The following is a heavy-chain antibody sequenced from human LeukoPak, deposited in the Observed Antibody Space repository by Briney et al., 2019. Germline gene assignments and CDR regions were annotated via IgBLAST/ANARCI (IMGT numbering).Heavy chain of an antibody. CDR1: GGSISSYY. D-gene: IGHD3-22*01. V-gene: IGHV4-59*01. J-gene: IGHJ4*02. CDR3: ARAGYYDSSGSVGYFDY. Sequence: TSETLSLTCTVSGGSISSYYWSWIRQPPGKGLEWTGYIYYSGNTNYNPSLKSRVTISVDTSKNQFSLKLSSVTAADTAVYYCARAGYYDSSGSVGYFDYWGQGTLVTVSS. CDR2: IYYSGNT.